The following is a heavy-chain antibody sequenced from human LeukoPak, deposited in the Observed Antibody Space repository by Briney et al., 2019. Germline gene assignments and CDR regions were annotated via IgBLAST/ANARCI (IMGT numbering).Heavy chain of an antibody. CDR3: ARGTYYDSSGYYPYYGMDV. V-gene: IGHV4-34*01. CDR1: GGSFSGYY. Sequence: SETLSLTCAVYGGSFSGYYWSWIRQPPGKGLEWIGEINHSGSTNYNSSLKSRVTISVDTSKNQFSLKLSSVTAADTAVYYCARGTYYDSSGYYPYYGMDVWGQGTTVTVSS. J-gene: IGHJ6*02. D-gene: IGHD3-22*01. CDR2: INHSGST.